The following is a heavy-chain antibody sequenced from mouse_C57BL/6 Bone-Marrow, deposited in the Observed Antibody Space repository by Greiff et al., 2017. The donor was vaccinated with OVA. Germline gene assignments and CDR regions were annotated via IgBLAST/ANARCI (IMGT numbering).Heavy chain of an antibody. V-gene: IGHV1-69*01. CDR3: ARGGGYYGYGVWFFAY. J-gene: IGHJ3*01. Sequence: QVQLKQSGAELVMPGASVKLSCKASGYTFTSYWMHWVKQRPGQGLEWIGEIDPSDSYTNYNQKFKGKSTLTVDKSSSTAYMQLSSLTSEDSAVYYCARGGGYYGYGVWFFAYWGQGTLVTVSA. CDR2: IDPSDSYT. D-gene: IGHD2-2*01. CDR1: GYTFTSYW.